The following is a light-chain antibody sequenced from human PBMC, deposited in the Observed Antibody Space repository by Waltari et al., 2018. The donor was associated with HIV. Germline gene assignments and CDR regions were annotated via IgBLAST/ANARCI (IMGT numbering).Light chain of an antibody. V-gene: IGLV3-21*01. CDR1: NIGTKS. CDR2: HDT. Sequence: SYVLTQPPSVSAAPGKTARITCGGKNIGTKSVNWYQQKAGQAPVVLIYHDTDRPSGIPDRFSGSNSEDTATLTIRRVGAGDEAVYYCQVWDTTTDPYVIFGGGTNLAV. CDR3: QVWDTTTDPYVI. J-gene: IGLJ2*01.